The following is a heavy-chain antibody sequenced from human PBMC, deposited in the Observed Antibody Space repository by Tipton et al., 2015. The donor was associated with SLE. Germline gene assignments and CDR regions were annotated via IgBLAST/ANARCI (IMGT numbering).Heavy chain of an antibody. D-gene: IGHD1-26*01. CDR3: ARGGLGVSYYYYMDV. Sequence: TLSLTCTVSGGSISSYYWSWIRQPPGKGLEWFGYIYYSGSTNYNPSLKSRVTISVDTSKNQFSLKLSSVTAADTAVYYCARGGLGVSYYYYMDVWGKGTTVTVSS. V-gene: IGHV4-59*01. J-gene: IGHJ6*03. CDR2: IYYSGST. CDR1: GGSISSYY.